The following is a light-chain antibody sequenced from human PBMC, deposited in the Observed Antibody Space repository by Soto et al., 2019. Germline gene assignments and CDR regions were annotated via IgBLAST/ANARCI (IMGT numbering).Light chain of an antibody. CDR2: AAS. Sequence: EIVMTQSPATLSVSPGERATLSCRASQSVGSDLAWYQQKPGQAPRLVIYAASSRATGSPDRFSGGGSGTDFTLTISRLEPEDFAVYYCQQYGYSPITFGQGTRLEIK. CDR1: QSVGSD. CDR3: QQYGYSPIT. J-gene: IGKJ5*01. V-gene: IGKV3-20*01.